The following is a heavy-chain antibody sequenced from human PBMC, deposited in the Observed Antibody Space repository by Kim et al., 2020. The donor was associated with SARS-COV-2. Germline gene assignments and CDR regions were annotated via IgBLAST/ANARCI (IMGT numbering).Heavy chain of an antibody. V-gene: IGHV4-59*01. D-gene: IGHD5-18*01. CDR1: GGSISSYY. CDR3: ASLGPVGGYSYGYWDAFDI. CDR2: IYYSGST. Sequence: SETLSLTCTVSGGSISSYYWSWIRQPPGKGLEWIGYIYYSGSTNYNPSLKSRVTISVDTSKNQFSLKLSSVTAADTAVYYCASLGPVGGYSYGYWDAFDIWGQGTMVTVSS. J-gene: IGHJ3*02.